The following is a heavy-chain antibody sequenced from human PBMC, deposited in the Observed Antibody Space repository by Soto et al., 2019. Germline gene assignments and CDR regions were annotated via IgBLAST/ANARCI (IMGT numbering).Heavy chain of an antibody. J-gene: IGHJ4*02. CDR2: IYYSGST. Sequence: PSETLSLTCTVSGGSISSSSYYWGWIRQPPGKGLEWIGSIYYSGSTYYNPSLKSRVTISVDTSKNQFSLKLSSVTAADTAVYYCARQRYYYDSSGYPLGDFDYWGQGTLVTVSS. V-gene: IGHV4-39*01. CDR1: GGSISSSSYY. CDR3: ARQRYYYDSSGYPLGDFDY. D-gene: IGHD3-22*01.